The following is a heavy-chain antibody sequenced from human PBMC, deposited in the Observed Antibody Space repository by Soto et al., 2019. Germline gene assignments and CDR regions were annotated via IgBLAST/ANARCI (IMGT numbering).Heavy chain of an antibody. D-gene: IGHD6-19*01. CDR3: AREHTLYSSGWYFWFDP. Sequence: GGSLRLSCAASGFTFSSYSMNWVRQAPGKGLEWVSSISSSSSYIYYADSVKGRFTISRDNAKNSLYLQMNSLRAEDTAVYYCAREHTLYSSGWYFWFDPWGQGTLVTVSS. J-gene: IGHJ5*02. CDR2: ISSSSSYI. CDR1: GFTFSSYS. V-gene: IGHV3-21*01.